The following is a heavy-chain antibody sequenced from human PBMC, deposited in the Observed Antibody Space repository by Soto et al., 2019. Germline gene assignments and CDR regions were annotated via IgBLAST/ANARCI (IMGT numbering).Heavy chain of an antibody. CDR3: ARSTRLIAAALCFDY. J-gene: IGHJ4*02. Sequence: GGSLRLSCAASGFTVSSNYMSWVRQVPGKGLEWVSVIYSGGSTYYADSVKGRFTISRHNSKNTLYLQMNSLRAEDTAVYYCARSTRLIAAALCFDYWGEGALFTVAS. CDR2: IYSGGST. CDR1: GFTVSSNY. V-gene: IGHV3-53*04. D-gene: IGHD6-13*01.